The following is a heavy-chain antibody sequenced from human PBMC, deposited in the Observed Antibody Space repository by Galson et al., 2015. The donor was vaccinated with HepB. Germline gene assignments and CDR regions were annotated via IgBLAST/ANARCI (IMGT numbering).Heavy chain of an antibody. V-gene: IGHV5-51*03. CDR3: ARRRLYSSAPDH. CDR2: IYPGNSDT. D-gene: IGHD6-19*01. CDR1: RYNFTNYW. Sequence: SGAEVKKPGESLKISCMGSRYNFTNYWIAWVRQVPGEGLEWMGIIYPGNSDTRISPSFRGQVTISADKSITTAYLQWSSLKASDTAMYYCARRRLYSSAPDHWGQGTLVTVSS. J-gene: IGHJ4*02.